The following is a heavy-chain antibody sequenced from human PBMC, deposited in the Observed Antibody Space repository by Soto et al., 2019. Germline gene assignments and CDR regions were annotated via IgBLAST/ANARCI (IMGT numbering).Heavy chain of an antibody. Sequence: EVQLVESGGGLVQPGRSLRLSCAASGFTFDDYAMHWVRQAPGKGLEWVSGISWNSGSIGYEDSVKGRFTISRDNAKNSLNLQMNSLRAEDTALYYCSKGEGSSGYYSLFDYWGQGTLVTVSS. CDR1: GFTFDDYA. D-gene: IGHD3-22*01. J-gene: IGHJ4*02. V-gene: IGHV3-9*01. CDR3: SKGEGSSGYYSLFDY. CDR2: ISWNSGSI.